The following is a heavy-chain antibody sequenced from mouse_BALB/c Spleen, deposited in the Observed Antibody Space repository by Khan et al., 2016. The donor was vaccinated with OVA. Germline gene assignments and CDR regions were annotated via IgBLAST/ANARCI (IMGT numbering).Heavy chain of an antibody. CDR3: TRGDPGNFDY. Sequence: QVQLQQPGAELVRPGASVKLSCKASGYTFTSYWINWVRQRPGQGPEWIGNIYPSDSYTNSNQKFKDKATLPVDKSSRTAYMQLSSPTSEDSAVFYCTRGDPGNFDYWGQGTTLTVSS. J-gene: IGHJ2*01. D-gene: IGHD2-13*01. CDR1: GYTFTSYW. V-gene: IGHV1-69*02. CDR2: IYPSDSYT.